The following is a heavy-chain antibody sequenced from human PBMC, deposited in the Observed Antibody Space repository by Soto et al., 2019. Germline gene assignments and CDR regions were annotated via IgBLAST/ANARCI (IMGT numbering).Heavy chain of an antibody. D-gene: IGHD1-26*01. CDR1: GFTFSSYA. CDR2: ISGSGGST. V-gene: IGHV3-23*01. CDR3: ARRGSGSYCDY. Sequence: EVQLLESGGGLVQPGGSLRLSCAASGFTFSSYAMRWVRQAPVKGLEWVSAISGSGGSTYYADSVKGHFTISRDNSKNTLYLQMNSLRAEDTAVYYCARRGSGSYCDYWGQGTMVTVSS. J-gene: IGHJ4*02.